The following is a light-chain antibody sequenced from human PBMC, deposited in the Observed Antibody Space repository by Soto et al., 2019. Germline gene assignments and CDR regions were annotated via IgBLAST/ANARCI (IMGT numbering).Light chain of an antibody. V-gene: IGLV2-8*01. CDR3: SSWTGNNFVV. CDR2: EVT. Sequence: QSALTQPPSASGSPGQSVTISCTGTSSNVGAYNYVSWYQQHPGKAPKLMIYEVTKRPSGVPDRVSGSKSGSTASLTVSGLQAEDEAEYYCSSWTGNNFVVFGGGTQLTVL. J-gene: IGLJ2*01. CDR1: SSNVGAYNY.